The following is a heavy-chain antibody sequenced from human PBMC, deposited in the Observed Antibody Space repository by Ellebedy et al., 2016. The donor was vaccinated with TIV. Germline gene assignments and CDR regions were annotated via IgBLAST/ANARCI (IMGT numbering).Heavy chain of an antibody. CDR3: AREMGGAFDI. J-gene: IGHJ3*02. V-gene: IGHV3-30*04. D-gene: IGHD3-16*01. Sequence: GESLKISXAASGFTFSSYAMSWVRQAPGKGLEWVAVISYDGSNKYYADSVKGRFTISRDNSKNTLYLQMNSLRAEDTAVYYCAREMGGAFDIWGQGTMVTVSS. CDR1: GFTFSSYA. CDR2: ISYDGSNK.